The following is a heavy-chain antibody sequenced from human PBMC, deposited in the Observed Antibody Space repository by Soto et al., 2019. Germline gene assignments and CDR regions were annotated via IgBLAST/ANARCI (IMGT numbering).Heavy chain of an antibody. CDR2: INPNSGGT. Sequence: ASVKVSCKASGYPFTGYYMHWVRQAPAQGLEWLGWINPNSGGTNYAQKFHGRVTMTRDTTISTAYMELSRLRSDDTAVYYCAREGGYCSSTSCRLTSSFDPWGQGTLVTVSS. CDR3: AREGGYCSSTSCRLTSSFDP. V-gene: IGHV1-2*02. J-gene: IGHJ5*02. CDR1: GYPFTGYY. D-gene: IGHD2-2*01.